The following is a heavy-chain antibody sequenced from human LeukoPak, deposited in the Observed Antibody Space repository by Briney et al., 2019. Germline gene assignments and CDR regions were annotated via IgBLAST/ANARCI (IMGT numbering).Heavy chain of an antibody. V-gene: IGHV1-18*04. CDR2: ISAYNGNT. J-gene: IGHJ3*02. D-gene: IGHD2-21*01. Sequence: ATVKVSCKASGYTFTSYGISWVRQAPGQGLEWMGWISAYNGNTNYAQKLQGRVTMTTDTPTSTASMALRSLRSDDTAVYYCATYPRGHAFDTWGQGTMVTVSS. CDR1: GYTFTSYG. CDR3: ATYPRGHAFDT.